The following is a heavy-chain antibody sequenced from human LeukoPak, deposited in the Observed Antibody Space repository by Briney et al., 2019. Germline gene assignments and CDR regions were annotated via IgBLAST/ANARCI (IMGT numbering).Heavy chain of an antibody. CDR1: GFPFRDYD. CDR2: VRASGGIT. Sequence: PGGSLRLSCTASGFPFRDYDMSWVRQAPGKGLEWVSAVRASGGITNYPDSVKGRFTISRDNSKNTLYLQMDSLRAEDSGVYYCARRSLFEVLTAIPYYFDLWGPGTRITVSS. D-gene: IGHD2-21*02. CDR3: ARRSLFEVLTAIPYYFDL. V-gene: IGHV3-23*01. J-gene: IGHJ4*02.